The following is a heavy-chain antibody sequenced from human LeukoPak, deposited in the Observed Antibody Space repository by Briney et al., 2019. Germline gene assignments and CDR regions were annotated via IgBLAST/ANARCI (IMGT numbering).Heavy chain of an antibody. CDR1: GGSISSYY. CDR3: ARIEDYGGNSVNY. D-gene: IGHD4-23*01. Sequence: KPSETLSLTCTVSGGSISSYYWSWIRRPPGKGLEWIGYIYSIGSTNYNPSLKSRVTISVDTSKNQFSLKLSSVTAADTAVYYCARIEDYGGNSVNYWGQGTLVTVSS. V-gene: IGHV4-59*01. CDR2: IYSIGST. J-gene: IGHJ4*02.